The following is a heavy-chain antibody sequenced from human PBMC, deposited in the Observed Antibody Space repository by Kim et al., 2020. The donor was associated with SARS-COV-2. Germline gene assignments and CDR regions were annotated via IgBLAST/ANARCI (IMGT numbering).Heavy chain of an antibody. Sequence: STYSNPSLKSRVTISVDTSKNQFSLKLSSVTAADTAVYYCARYSSSTDYWGQGTLVTVSS. V-gene: IGHV4-39*01. J-gene: IGHJ4*02. CDR3: ARYSSSTDY. D-gene: IGHD6-6*01. CDR2: ST.